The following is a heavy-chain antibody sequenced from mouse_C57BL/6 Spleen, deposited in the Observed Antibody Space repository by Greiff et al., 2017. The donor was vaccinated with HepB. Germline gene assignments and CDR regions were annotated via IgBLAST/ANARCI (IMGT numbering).Heavy chain of an antibody. Sequence: QVQLQQPGAELVMPGASVKLSCKASGYTFTSYWMHWVKQRPGQGLEWIGEIDPSDSYTNYNQKFKGKSTLTVDKSSSTAYMQLSSLTSEDSAVYYGARWGTYHPPYAMDYWGQGTSGTVSS. CDR3: ARWGTYHPPYAMDY. J-gene: IGHJ4*01. CDR1: GYTFTSYW. V-gene: IGHV1-69*01. D-gene: IGHD3-3*01. CDR2: IDPSDSYT.